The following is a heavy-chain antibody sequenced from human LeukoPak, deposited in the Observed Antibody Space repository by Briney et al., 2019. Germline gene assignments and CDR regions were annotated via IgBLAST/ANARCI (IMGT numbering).Heavy chain of an antibody. CDR2: ISSNGGST. CDR1: GFTFRSYA. Sequence: HPGGSLRLSCSASGFTFRSYAMRWVRQAPGKGLEYVSAISSNGGSTYYADSVKGRFTISRDNSKNTLYLQMSSLRAEDTAVYYRVSSRVRGAAYVMDVRGKGTTVTVSS. D-gene: IGHD3-10*01. V-gene: IGHV3-64D*06. CDR3: VSSRVRGAAYVMDV. J-gene: IGHJ6*04.